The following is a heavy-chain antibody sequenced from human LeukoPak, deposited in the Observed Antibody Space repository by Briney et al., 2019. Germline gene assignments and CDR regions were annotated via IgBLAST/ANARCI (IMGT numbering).Heavy chain of an antibody. J-gene: IGHJ5*02. CDR2: IYSGGST. V-gene: IGHV3-53*01. Sequence: GGSLRLSCAASGFTVSSNYMSWVRQAPGKGLEWVSVIYSGGSTYYADSVKGRFTISRDNSKNTLYLQMNSLRAEDTAVYYCVRGVYVRSWFDRWGLGILVLVSS. CDR3: VRGVYVRSWFDR. CDR1: GFTVSSNY. D-gene: IGHD6-13*01.